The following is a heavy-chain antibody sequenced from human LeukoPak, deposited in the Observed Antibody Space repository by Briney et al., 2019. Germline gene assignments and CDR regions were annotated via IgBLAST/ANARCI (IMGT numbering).Heavy chain of an antibody. V-gene: IGHV3-7*01. Sequence: PRGSLRLSCAASGFTFSIYWMSWVRQAPGKGVEWVANINQDGRQKYYVDSVKGRFTICRDNAKNSFFLQMSSLRAEDTAVYYCARDVKFVGGNNWFDPWGQGTLVTVSS. J-gene: IGHJ5*02. D-gene: IGHD3-10*01. CDR3: ARDVKFVGGNNWFDP. CDR1: GFTFSIYW. CDR2: INQDGRQK.